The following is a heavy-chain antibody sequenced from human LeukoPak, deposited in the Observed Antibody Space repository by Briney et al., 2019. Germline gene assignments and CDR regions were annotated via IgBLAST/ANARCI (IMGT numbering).Heavy chain of an antibody. CDR1: GYTFTSYD. CDR2: INPNSGGT. V-gene: IGHV1-2*02. Sequence: ASVKVSCKASGYTFTSYDINWVRQAPGQGLEWMGWINPNSGGTNYAQKFQGRVTMTRDTSISTAYMELSRLRSDDTAVYYCARDPYCSSTSCYRAGMDVWGQGTTVTVSS. D-gene: IGHD2-2*01. CDR3: ARDPYCSSTSCYRAGMDV. J-gene: IGHJ6*02.